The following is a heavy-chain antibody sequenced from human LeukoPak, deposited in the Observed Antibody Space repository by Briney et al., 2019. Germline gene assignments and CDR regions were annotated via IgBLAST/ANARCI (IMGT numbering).Heavy chain of an antibody. CDR3: AKRDDFGWFDP. Sequence: GGSLRLSCVTSGFAFSSYGMHWVRQAPGKGLDWVAYIRFDGSNKYYADSVKGRFTISRDNSENMLYLQMNSLRAEDTAVCYCAKRDDFGWFDPWGQGTLVTVSS. CDR2: IRFDGSNK. D-gene: IGHD3-3*01. J-gene: IGHJ5*02. CDR1: GFAFSSYG. V-gene: IGHV3-30*02.